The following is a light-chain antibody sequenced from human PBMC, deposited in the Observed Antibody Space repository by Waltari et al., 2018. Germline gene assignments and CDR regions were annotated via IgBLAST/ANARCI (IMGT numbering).Light chain of an antibody. V-gene: IGKV3-15*01. CDR2: GVS. CDR1: RTIGSD. J-gene: IGKJ2*01. CDR3: QQYGDWPPT. Sequence: EVVMTQSPAILSVSPGETDSLSCRASRTIGSDLAWYQQKPGQSPRLLIYGVSSRATGFPARFSASGSGTEFTLTITGLQSEDVAVYHCQQYGDWPPTFGQGTQLEIK.